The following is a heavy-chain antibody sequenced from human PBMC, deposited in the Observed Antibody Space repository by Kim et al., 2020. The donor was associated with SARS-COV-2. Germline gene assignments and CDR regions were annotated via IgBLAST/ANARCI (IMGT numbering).Heavy chain of an antibody. V-gene: IGHV1-3*01. CDR2: INAGNGNT. CDR3: ARDPSRITIFGVVTSAYYGMDV. Sequence: ASVKVSCKASGYTFTSYAMHWVRQAPGQRLEWMGWINAGNGNTKYSQKFQGRVTITRDTSASTAYMELSSLRSEDTAVYYCARDPSRITIFGVVTSAYYGMDVWGQGTTVTVSS. D-gene: IGHD3-3*01. J-gene: IGHJ6*02. CDR1: GYTFTSYA.